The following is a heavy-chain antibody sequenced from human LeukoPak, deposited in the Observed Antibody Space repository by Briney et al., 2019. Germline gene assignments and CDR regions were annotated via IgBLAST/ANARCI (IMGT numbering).Heavy chain of an antibody. D-gene: IGHD2-15*01. CDR1: GYSFTSYW. Sequence: GASLQISCKGSGYSFTSYWIGWVRQLPGKGLEWMGIIYPGDSDTRYSPSFQGQVTISADKSISTAYLQWSSLKASDTAMYYCARVRYCSGGSCYTDEYFQHWGQGTLVTVSS. CDR3: ARVRYCSGGSCYTDEYFQH. J-gene: IGHJ1*01. CDR2: IYPGDSDT. V-gene: IGHV5-51*01.